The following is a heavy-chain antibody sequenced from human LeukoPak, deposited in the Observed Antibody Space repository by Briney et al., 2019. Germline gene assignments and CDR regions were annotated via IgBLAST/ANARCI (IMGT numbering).Heavy chain of an antibody. CDR2: MFTNGGA. D-gene: IGHD7-27*01. CDR3: VRDGPSWGLL. J-gene: IGHJ4*02. V-gene: IGHV4-4*07. CDR1: GGSIGSYY. Sequence: SETLSLTCTVSGGSIGSYYWSWVRQPAGKGMEWVGRMFTNGGANYNPSLKSRVTMSLDTSKNLFSLKLNSVTAADTAVYYCVRDGPSWGLLWGQGALVTVSS.